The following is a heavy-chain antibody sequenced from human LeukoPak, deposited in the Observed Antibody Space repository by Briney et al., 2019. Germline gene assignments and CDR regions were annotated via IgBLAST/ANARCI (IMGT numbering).Heavy chain of an antibody. CDR3: ARTVCSSIRCQTEGGYYYGMDV. CDR2: IYYSGST. V-gene: IGHV4-39*01. D-gene: IGHD2-2*01. J-gene: IGHJ6*02. Sequence: SETLSLTCTVSGGSISSSSYYWGWIRQPPGKGLEWIGSIYYSGSTSYNPSLKSRVTISVDTSKNQFSLRLTSVTAADTAVYYCARTVCSSIRCQTEGGYYYGMDVWGQGTTVTVSS. CDR1: GGSISSSSYY.